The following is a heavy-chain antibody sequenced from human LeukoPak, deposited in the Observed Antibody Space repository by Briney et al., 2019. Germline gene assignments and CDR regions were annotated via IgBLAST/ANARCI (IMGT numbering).Heavy chain of an antibody. V-gene: IGHV3-48*04. CDR3: ARDRLLEDRDYSYYYYMDV. Sequence: GGSLRLSCAASGFTFSSYSMNWVRQAPGKGLEWVSYISSSSSTIYYADSVKGRFTISRDNAKNSLYLQMNSLRAEDTAVYHCARDRLLEDRDYSYYYYMDVWGKGTTVTVSS. CDR1: GFTFSSYS. D-gene: IGHD1-1*01. J-gene: IGHJ6*03. CDR2: ISSSSSTI.